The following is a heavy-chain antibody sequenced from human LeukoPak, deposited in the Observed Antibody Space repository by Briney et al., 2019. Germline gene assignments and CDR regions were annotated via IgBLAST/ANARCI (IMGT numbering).Heavy chain of an antibody. Sequence: VASVKVSCTASGGTFSSYAISWVRQAPGQGLEWMGGIIPIFGTANYAQKFQGRVTITADESTSTAYMELSSLRSEDTAVYYCARKNPQGYCSSTSCLHYYYGMDVWGQGTTVTVSS. CDR3: ARKNPQGYCSSTSCLHYYYGMDV. J-gene: IGHJ6*02. V-gene: IGHV1-69*13. CDR2: IIPIFGTA. D-gene: IGHD2-2*01. CDR1: GGTFSSYA.